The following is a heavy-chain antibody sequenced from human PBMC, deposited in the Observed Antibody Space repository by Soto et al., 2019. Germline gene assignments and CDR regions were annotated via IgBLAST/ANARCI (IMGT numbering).Heavy chain of an antibody. Sequence: XSVKVSCKASVYTFTGYYMHWVRQAPGQGLEWMGWINPNSGGTNDAQKFQGRVTMTRDTSISTAYMELSRLRSDDTAEYYCASYPAVAGHYWGQGTLVTVSS. J-gene: IGHJ4*02. CDR3: ASYPAVAGHY. D-gene: IGHD6-19*01. CDR1: VYTFTGYY. CDR2: INPNSGGT. V-gene: IGHV1-2*02.